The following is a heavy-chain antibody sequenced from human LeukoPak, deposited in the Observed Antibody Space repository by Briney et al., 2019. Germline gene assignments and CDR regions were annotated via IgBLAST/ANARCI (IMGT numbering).Heavy chain of an antibody. CDR3: ARERLYGGNSRFDY. J-gene: IGHJ4*02. CDR1: GGSISSGSYY. CDR2: IYTSGST. V-gene: IGHV4-61*02. Sequence: SETLSLTCTVSGGSISSGSYYWSWIRQPAGKGLEWIGRIYTSGSTNYNPSLKSRVTISVDTSKNQFSLKLSSVTAADTAVYYCARERLYGGNSRFDYWAREPWSPSPQ. D-gene: IGHD4-23*01.